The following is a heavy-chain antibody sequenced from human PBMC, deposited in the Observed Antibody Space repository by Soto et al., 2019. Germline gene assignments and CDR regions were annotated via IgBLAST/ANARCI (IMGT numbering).Heavy chain of an antibody. D-gene: IGHD2-2*01. Sequence: PGGSLRLSCEATGFNFKNYGMHWVRQAPGKGLQWVAVIWHDGSKEYYTDSVKGRFTISRDNPKNTLSLLLNSLTSEDTAVYYCARDRISFCSSTSCPLVYYGLDVWGQGTTVTSP. J-gene: IGHJ6*02. V-gene: IGHV3-33*01. CDR3: ARDRISFCSSTSCPLVYYGLDV. CDR2: IWHDGSKE. CDR1: GFNFKNYG.